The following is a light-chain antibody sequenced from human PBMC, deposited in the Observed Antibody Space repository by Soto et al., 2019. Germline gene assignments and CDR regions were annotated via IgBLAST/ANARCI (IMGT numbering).Light chain of an antibody. CDR1: QSISSW. J-gene: IGKJ1*01. V-gene: IGKV1-5*01. CDR3: QQYNSYSGT. CDR2: DAS. Sequence: DIQMTQSPSPLSASVGDRVTITCRASQSISSWLAWYQQKPGKAPKLLIYDASSLESGVPSRFSGSGSGTEFTLTISSLQPDDFATYYCQQYNSYSGTFGQWTKVEL.